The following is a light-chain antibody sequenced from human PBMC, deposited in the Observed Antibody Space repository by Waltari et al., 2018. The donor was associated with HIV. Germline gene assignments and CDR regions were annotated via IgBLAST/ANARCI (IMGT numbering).Light chain of an antibody. CDR1: HSVSTY. CDR2: DAS. J-gene: IGKJ4*01. CDR3: QQRTNWPQNT. V-gene: IGKV3-11*01. Sequence: DILLTPSPATLSLSTGDRATLSCRASHSVSTYLAWYQQKLGQPPRLLIHDASNRATGIPPRFSGSGSGTDFTLTISSLEPEDFAVYYCQQRTNWPQNTFGGGTKVEIK.